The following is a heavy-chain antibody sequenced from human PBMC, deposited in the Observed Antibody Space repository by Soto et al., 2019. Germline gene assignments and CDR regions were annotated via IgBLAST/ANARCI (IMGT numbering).Heavy chain of an antibody. CDR2: TYYRSKWYN. D-gene: IGHD3-10*01. V-gene: IGHV6-1*01. Sequence: QTLSLTCAISGDSFSSNSAAWNWIRQSPSRGLEWLGRTYYRSKWYNDYAVSVKSRITINPDTSKNQFSLQLNSVTPEDTAVYYCARMMVRGVIYHLDYWGQGTLVTVSS. J-gene: IGHJ4*02. CDR3: ARMMVRGVIYHLDY. CDR1: GDSFSSNSAA.